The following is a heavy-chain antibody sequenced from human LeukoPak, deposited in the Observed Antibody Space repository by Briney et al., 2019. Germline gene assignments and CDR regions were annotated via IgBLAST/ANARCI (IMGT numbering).Heavy chain of an antibody. CDR3: ARDGSPINCKWSDP. J-gene: IGHJ5*02. CDR1: GFTFSSYG. CDR2: IWYDGSDK. V-gene: IGHV3-33*01. D-gene: IGHD1-20*01. Sequence: GGSLRLSCAASGFTFSSYGMHWVRQAPGKGLEWVAVIWYDGSDKYYADSVKGRFTISRDNSKNTLYLQMNSLRAEDTAVYYCARDGSPINCKWSDPWGQGTLVTVSS.